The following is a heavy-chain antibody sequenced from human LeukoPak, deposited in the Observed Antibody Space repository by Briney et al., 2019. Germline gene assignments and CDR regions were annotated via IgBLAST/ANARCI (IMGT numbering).Heavy chain of an antibody. J-gene: IGHJ4*02. D-gene: IGHD6-19*01. Sequence: QPGGSLRLSCAASGFTFSSYWMHWVRQAPGEGLVWVSRIKTDGTTTNYADSVKGRFTVSRDNAKNTLYLQMNSLRAEDTAVYYCARGPYTSGVYRLGYWGQGTLVTVSS. V-gene: IGHV3-74*01. CDR1: GFTFSSYW. CDR2: IKTDGTTT. CDR3: ARGPYTSGVYRLGY.